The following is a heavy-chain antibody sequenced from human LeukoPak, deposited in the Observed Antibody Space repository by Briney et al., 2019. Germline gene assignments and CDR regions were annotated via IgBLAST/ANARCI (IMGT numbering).Heavy chain of an antibody. CDR1: GFTFSSYS. D-gene: IGHD3-10*01. CDR2: ISSSSSSYI. J-gene: IGHJ6*03. CDR3: ARDRDGIALIRDRTYYYMDV. V-gene: IGHV3-21*06. Sequence: GGSLRLSCAASGFTFSSYSMNWVRQAPGKGLEWVSSISSSSSSYISYADSVKGRFTISRDNAKNSLYLQMNSLRAEDTAVYYCARDRDGIALIRDRTYYYMDVWGKGTTVTISS.